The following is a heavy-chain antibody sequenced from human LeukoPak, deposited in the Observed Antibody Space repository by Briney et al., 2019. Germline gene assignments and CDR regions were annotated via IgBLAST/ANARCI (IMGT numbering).Heavy chain of an antibody. D-gene: IGHD6-19*01. J-gene: IGHJ4*02. V-gene: IGHV3-23*01. CDR2: ISGSGGST. CDR3: AKVGGRIAVAGTIDY. Sequence: SGGSLRLSCAASGFTFSSCAMSWVRQAPGKGLEWVSVISGSGGSTYYADSVKGRFTISRDNSKNTLYLQMNSLRAEDTAVYYCAKVGGRIAVAGTIDYWGQGTLVTVSS. CDR1: GFTFSSCA.